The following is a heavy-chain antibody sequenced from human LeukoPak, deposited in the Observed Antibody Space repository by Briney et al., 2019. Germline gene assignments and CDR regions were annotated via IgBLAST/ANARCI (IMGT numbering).Heavy chain of an antibody. CDR1: GDSISSDDYY. CDR3: AREGLPPYYYYYMDV. V-gene: IGHV4-61*02. J-gene: IGHJ6*03. Sequence: SETLSLTCTVSGDSISSDDYYWSWIRQPAGKGLEWIGRFSASGNSNYNPSLKSRVTISVDTSKNQFSLKLSSVTAADTAVYYCAREGLPPYYYYYMDVWGKGTTVTVSS. CDR2: FSASGNS.